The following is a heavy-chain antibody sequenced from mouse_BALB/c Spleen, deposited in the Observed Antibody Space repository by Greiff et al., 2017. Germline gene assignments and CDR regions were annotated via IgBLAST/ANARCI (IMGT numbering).Heavy chain of an antibody. CDR2: IAPGSGST. Sequence: DLVKPGASVKLSCKASGYTFTSYWINWIKQRPGQGLEWIGRIAPGSGSTYYNEMFKGKATLTVDTSSSTAYIQLSSLSSEDSAVYFCARGWNGNYGGDYWGQGTTLTVSS. CDR3: ARGWNGNYGGDY. D-gene: IGHD2-1*01. CDR1: GYTFTSYW. V-gene: IGHV1S41*01. J-gene: IGHJ2*01.